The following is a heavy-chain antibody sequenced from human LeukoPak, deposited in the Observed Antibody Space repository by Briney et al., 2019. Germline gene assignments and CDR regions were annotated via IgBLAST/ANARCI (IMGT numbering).Heavy chain of an antibody. D-gene: IGHD2-2*01. CDR2: ISAYNGHT. V-gene: IGHV1-18*01. CDR1: AYTFTSYG. J-gene: IGHJ4*02. CDR3: SRDRHCIGSTCYGL. Sequence: VASVKVSCKASAYTFTSYGISWVRQAPGQGLEWIGWISAYNGHTKYAQKLQDRVIMTTDTSTSTAYMELRSLRSDDTAVYYCSRDRHCIGSTCYGLWGQGTRVTVSS.